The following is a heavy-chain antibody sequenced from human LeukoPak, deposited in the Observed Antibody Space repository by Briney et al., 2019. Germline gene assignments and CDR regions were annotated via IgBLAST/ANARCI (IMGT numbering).Heavy chain of an antibody. CDR2: IWPDGSNE. V-gene: IGHV3-33*08. CDR3: ARELAV. J-gene: IGHJ4*02. CDR1: GFTFPNYV. Sequence: GGSLRLSCAASGFTFPNYVMSWVRQAPGKGLEWVAAIWPDGSNEYYANSVKGRFFISRDNSKNTLYLQMNSLRVDDTAVYYCARELAVWGQGTLVTVSS.